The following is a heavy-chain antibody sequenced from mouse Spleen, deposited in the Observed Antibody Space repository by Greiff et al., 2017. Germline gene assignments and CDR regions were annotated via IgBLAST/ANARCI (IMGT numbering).Heavy chain of an antibody. J-gene: IGHJ4*01. CDR1: GYSFTDYN. V-gene: IGHV1-39*01. Sequence: EVKLMESGPELVKPGASVKISCKASGYSFTDYNMNWVKQSNGKSLEWIGVINPNYGTTSYNQKFKGKATLTVDQSSSTAYMQLNSLTSEDSAVYYCARDYYYDGKGSLYAMDYWGQGTSVTVSS. CDR3: ARDYYYDGKGSLYAMDY. D-gene: IGHD1-1*02. CDR2: INPNYGTT.